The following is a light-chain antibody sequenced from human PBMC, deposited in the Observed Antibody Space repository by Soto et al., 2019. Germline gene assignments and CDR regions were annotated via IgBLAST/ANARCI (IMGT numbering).Light chain of an antibody. Sequence: DIQVAQSPSSLSASVGDRVTITCRASQRIDNFLAWYQQKPGKVPKLLIYAASTLESGVPSRFSASGSGIDSTLTISSLQPEDVATYYCQKYNSGPRTFGQGTKLEI. CDR3: QKYNSGPRT. CDR2: AAS. V-gene: IGKV1-27*01. CDR1: QRIDNF. J-gene: IGKJ1*01.